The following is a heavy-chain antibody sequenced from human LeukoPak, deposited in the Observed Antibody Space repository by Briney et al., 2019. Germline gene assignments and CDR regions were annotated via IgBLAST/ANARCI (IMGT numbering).Heavy chain of an antibody. CDR3: ARSTGPIDY. CDR2: TYYRSKWYT. D-gene: IGHD1-1*01. V-gene: IGHV6-1*01. Sequence: SQTLSLTCAISGNSVSSNSAAWNWIRQSPSRGLEWLGRTYYRSKWYTYYAVSVKSRISINRDTSKNQISLQLNSVTPEDTAVYYCARSTGPIDYWGQGTLVTVSS. J-gene: IGHJ4*02. CDR1: GNSVSSNSAA.